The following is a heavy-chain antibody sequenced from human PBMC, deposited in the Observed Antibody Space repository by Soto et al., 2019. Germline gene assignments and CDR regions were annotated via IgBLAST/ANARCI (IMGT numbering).Heavy chain of an antibody. CDR3: ARDLGNRAGNSVNHYNYY. Sequence: GGTLRLSCAASGFNFHWSWMSWVRQAPGKGLERLATIKTDAREEKYVDSERGRFTMSRDKAKNSVYLQMDSLRTEDTAVYYCARDLGNRAGNSVNHYNYYWGHGTLVTVSS. CDR1: GFNFHWSW. CDR2: IKTDAREE. J-gene: IGHJ4*01. V-gene: IGHV3-7*01. D-gene: IGHD3-10*01.